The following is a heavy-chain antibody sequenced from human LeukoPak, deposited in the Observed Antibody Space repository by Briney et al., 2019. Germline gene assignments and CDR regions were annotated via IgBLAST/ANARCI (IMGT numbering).Heavy chain of an antibody. CDR2: IKQDGSEK. V-gene: IGHV3-7*01. CDR1: GFIFRSYW. CDR3: ARTDYSSYYYYYYMDV. Sequence: GVSLRLSCAASGFIFRSYWMRWVRQAPGKGLEGVANIKQDGSEKYYVDSVKGRFTISRENAKNSLYLQMNSLRAEDTAVYYCARTDYSSYYYYYYMDVWGKGTTVTVSS. D-gene: IGHD6-13*01. J-gene: IGHJ6*03.